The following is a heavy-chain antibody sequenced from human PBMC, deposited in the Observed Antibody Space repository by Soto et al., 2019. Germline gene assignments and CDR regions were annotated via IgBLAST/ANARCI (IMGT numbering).Heavy chain of an antibody. V-gene: IGHV3-23*01. CDR3: VREGRGSFDF. D-gene: IGHD5-12*01. CDR2: IGGRGNSA. CDR1: GFIFTNYA. Sequence: GGSLRLSCAASGFIFTNYAMNWVRQSPGKGLEWVSVIGGRGNSAYYADSVQGRFTISRDNSKNTLSLQMSSLTADDTAIYYCVREGRGSFDFWGRGTMVTVSS. J-gene: IGHJ3*01.